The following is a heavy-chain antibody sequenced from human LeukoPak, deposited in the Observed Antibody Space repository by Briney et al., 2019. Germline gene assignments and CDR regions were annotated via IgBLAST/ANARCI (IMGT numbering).Heavy chain of an antibody. CDR1: GGSISSGGYY. CDR2: IYYSGST. V-gene: IGHV4-31*03. CDR3: ARVGQLLRAGSRLFWFDP. J-gene: IGHJ5*02. D-gene: IGHD2-2*01. Sequence: SETLSLTCTVSGGSISSGGYYWSWIRQHPGKGLGWIGYIYYSGSTYYNPSLKSRVTISVDTSKNQFSLKLSSVTAADTAVYYCARVGQLLRAGSRLFWFDPWGQGTLVTVSS.